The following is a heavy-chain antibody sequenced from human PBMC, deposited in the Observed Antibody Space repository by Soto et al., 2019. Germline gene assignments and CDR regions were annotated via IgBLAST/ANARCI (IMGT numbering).Heavy chain of an antibody. CDR1: GGSVSTGSYD. CDR3: ARDGHGMDV. CDR2: IFFTGSA. V-gene: IGHV4-61*01. J-gene: IGHJ6*02. Sequence: SETLSLTCTVSGGSVSTGSYDWSWIRQPPGKGLEWIGKIFFTGSAHYNPSLRNRVTMSVDTSKDQFSLTLTSVTAADTAVYYCARDGHGMDVWGRGTTVTVSS.